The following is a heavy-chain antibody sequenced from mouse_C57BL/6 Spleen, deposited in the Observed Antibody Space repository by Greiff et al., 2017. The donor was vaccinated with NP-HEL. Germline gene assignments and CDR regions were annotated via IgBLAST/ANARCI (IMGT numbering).Heavy chain of an antibody. CDR3: ARRGLYGNFRYFDV. V-gene: IGHV1-80*01. J-gene: IGHJ1*03. Sequence: QVQLQQSGAELVKPGASVKISCKASGYAFSSYWMNWVKQRPGKGLEWIGQIYPGDGDTNYNGKFKGKATLTADKSSSTAYMQLSSLTSEDSAVYFCARRGLYGNFRYFDVWGTGTTVTVSS. CDR2: IYPGDGDT. D-gene: IGHD2-1*01. CDR1: GYAFSSYW.